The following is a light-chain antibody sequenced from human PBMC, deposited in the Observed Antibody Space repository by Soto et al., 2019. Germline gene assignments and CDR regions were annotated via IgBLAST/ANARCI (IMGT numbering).Light chain of an antibody. J-gene: IGKJ1*01. CDR1: QSVSSN. V-gene: IGKV3-15*01. Sequence: EIVMTQSPATLSVSPGERATLSCRASQSVSSNLAWYQQKPGQAPRLLIYGASTRATGIPARFSGSGSGTEFTLTISSLQSEDFAVYYCQQYGSSPGTFGQGTEVEIK. CDR3: QQYGSSPGT. CDR2: GAS.